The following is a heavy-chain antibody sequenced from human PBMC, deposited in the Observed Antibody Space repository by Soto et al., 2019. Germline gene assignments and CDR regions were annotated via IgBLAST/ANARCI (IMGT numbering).Heavy chain of an antibody. J-gene: IGHJ4*02. CDR3: ARGRNVDTAMVTLLDD. Sequence: PSETLSLTCAVYGGSFSGYYWSWIRQPPGKGLEWIGEINHSGSTNYNPSLKSRVTISVDTSKNQFSLKLSSVTAADTAVYYCARGRNVDTAMVTLLDDWGQGTRVTVAS. D-gene: IGHD5-18*01. CDR2: INHSGST. V-gene: IGHV4-34*01. CDR1: GGSFSGYY.